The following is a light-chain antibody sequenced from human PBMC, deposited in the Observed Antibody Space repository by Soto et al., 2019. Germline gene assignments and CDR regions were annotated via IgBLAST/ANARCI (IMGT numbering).Light chain of an antibody. CDR2: DVS. CDR3: SSYTTSGTRV. V-gene: IGLV2-14*01. J-gene: IGLJ2*01. CDR1: SGDVGGYNY. Sequence: QSALTQPASVSGSPGQSITISCTGTSGDVGGYNYVSWYQQYAGKVPKLIIYDVSNRPSGVSNRFSGSKSGNTASLTISGLQAEDEADYYCSSYTTSGTRVLGGGTKVTVL.